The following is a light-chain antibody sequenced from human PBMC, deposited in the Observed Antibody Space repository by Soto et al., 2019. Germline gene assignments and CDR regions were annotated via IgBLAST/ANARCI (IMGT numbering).Light chain of an antibody. CDR2: DAS. CDR3: QRRRTLLT. CDR1: QSVSSY. V-gene: IGKV3-11*01. Sequence: EIVLTQSPATLSLSPGERATLSCRASQSVSSYLAWYQQKPGQAPRLLIYDASNRSTGIPSRFSGSGSGTNFPLTIGSLKPEDFAVYYCQRRRTLLTFGGGTRVDIK. J-gene: IGKJ4*01.